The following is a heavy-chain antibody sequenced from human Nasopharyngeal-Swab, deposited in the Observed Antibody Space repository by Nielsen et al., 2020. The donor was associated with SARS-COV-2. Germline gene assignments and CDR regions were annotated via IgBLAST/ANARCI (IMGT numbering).Heavy chain of an antibody. CDR2: ISSSSSYI. D-gene: IGHD2-8*01. CDR1: GFTFSSYS. CDR3: ARAEGGLYAPDY. J-gene: IGHJ4*02. Sequence: GGSLRLSCAASGFTFSSYSMNWVRQAPGKGLEWVSSISSSSSYIYYADSVKGRFTISRDNAKNSLYLQRNSLRAEDTAVYYCARAEGGLYAPDYWGQGTLVTVSS. V-gene: IGHV3-21*01.